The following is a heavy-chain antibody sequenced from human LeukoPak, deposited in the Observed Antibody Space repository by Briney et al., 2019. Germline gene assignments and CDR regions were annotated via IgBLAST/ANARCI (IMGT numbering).Heavy chain of an antibody. CDR2: IYYSGST. D-gene: IGHD3-10*01. J-gene: IGHJ4*02. CDR1: GGSISSSSYY. CDR3: ARHRAGGSGMAVDY. V-gene: IGHV4-39*01. Sequence: SETLSLTCTVAGGSISSSSYYWGWIRQPPGKGLEWIGIIYYSGSTYYNPSLKSRLTISVDTSKNQFSLKVSSVTAADTAVYYCARHRAGGSGMAVDYWGQGTLVTVSS.